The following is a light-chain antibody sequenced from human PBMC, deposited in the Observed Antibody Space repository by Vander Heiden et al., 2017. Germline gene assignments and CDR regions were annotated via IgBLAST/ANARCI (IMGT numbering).Light chain of an antibody. J-gene: IGKJ1*01. CDR2: GAS. V-gene: IGKV3-15*01. Sequence: EIVMTQSPATLSVSPGERATLSCSASQGVSSNLAWYQQKPGQAPRLLIYGASTRATGIPARFSGSGSGTEFTLTISSLQSEDFAVYYCQQYNNWPPRTFSKGNRVEIK. CDR1: QGVSSN. CDR3: QQYNNWPPRT.